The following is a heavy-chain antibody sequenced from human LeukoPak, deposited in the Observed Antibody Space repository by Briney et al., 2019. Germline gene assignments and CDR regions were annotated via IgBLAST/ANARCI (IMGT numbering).Heavy chain of an antibody. CDR1: GYTSTSYY. J-gene: IGHJ4*02. V-gene: IGHV1-46*01. D-gene: IGHD1-1*01. CDR3: ARELHVERDDY. Sequence: ASVKVSCKASGYTSTSYYMHWVRQAPGQGLEWMGIINPSGGSTSYAQKFQGRVTMTRDTSTSTVYMELSSLRSEDTAVYYCARELHVERDDYWGQGTLVTVSS. CDR2: INPSGGST.